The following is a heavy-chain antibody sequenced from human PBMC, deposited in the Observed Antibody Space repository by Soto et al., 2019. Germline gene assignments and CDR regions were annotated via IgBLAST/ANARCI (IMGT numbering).Heavy chain of an antibody. J-gene: IGHJ4*02. Sequence: QVQLQESGPGLVRPSETLSLTCTVSSDSISSYYWIWIRQSPGKGLEWIGYTDYSGNTNYNPSLMSRVTLSGDTSKNQFSLRLSSVTAADTAVYYCARAVGDPLYYLDYWGQGTLVTVSS. V-gene: IGHV4-59*08. CDR2: TDYSGNT. D-gene: IGHD6-19*01. CDR1: SDSISSYY. CDR3: ARAVGDPLYYLDY.